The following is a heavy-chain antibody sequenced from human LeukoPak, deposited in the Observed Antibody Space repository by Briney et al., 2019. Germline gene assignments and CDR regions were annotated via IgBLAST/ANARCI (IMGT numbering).Heavy chain of an antibody. CDR3: APQXTYSPYNWFDP. D-gene: IGHD5-12*01. Sequence: GGSLRLSCVGSGFTISNYWMHWVRQAPGTGLVWVSRIHPDGSITTYADSVKGRFTISRDNAKNTLYLQMNSLRAEDTAVYYCAPQXTYSPYNWFDPWGQGTLVTVSS. CDR1: GFTISNYW. V-gene: IGHV3-74*03. CDR2: IHPDGSIT. J-gene: IGHJ5*02.